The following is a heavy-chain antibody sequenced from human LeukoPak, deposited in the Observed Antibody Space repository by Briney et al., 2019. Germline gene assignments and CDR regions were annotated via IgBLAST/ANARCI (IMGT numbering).Heavy chain of an antibody. D-gene: IGHD6-19*01. Sequence: GGSLRLSCAASGFTFDNYTMHWVRQAPGKGPEWVSLISWDGGTTYYADSVKGRFTISRDNSKNSLYLQMNSLRTDDTALYYCAKGQFGGSGWYEGWFDYWGQGTLVTVSS. CDR2: ISWDGGTT. V-gene: IGHV3-43*01. CDR3: AKGQFGGSGWYEGWFDY. CDR1: GFTFDNYT. J-gene: IGHJ4*02.